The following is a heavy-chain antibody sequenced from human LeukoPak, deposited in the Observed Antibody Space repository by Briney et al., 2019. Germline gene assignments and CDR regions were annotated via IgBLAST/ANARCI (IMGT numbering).Heavy chain of an antibody. CDR3: AREGSSASRDAFDI. CDR2: IYYSGST. CDR1: GGSISSYY. Sequence: MPSETLSLTCTVSGGSISSYYWSWIRQPPGKGLEWTGYIYYSGSTNYNPSLKSRVTISVDTSKNQFSLKLSSVTAADTAVYYCAREGSSASRDAFDIWGQGTMVTVSS. J-gene: IGHJ3*02. V-gene: IGHV4-59*01.